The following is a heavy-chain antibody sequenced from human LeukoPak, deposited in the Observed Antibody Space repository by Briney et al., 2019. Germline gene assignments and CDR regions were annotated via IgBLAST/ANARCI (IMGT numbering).Heavy chain of an antibody. J-gene: IGHJ6*02. CDR2: INHSGST. V-gene: IGHV4-34*01. CDR3: ARARIVVVPINYGMDV. Sequence: PSETLSLTCAVYGGSFSGYYWSWIRQPPGKGLEWIGEINHSGSTNYNPSLKSRVTISVDTSKNQFSLKLSSVTAADTAVYYCARARIVVVPINYGMDVWGQGTTVTVFS. D-gene: IGHD2-2*01. CDR1: GGSFSGYY.